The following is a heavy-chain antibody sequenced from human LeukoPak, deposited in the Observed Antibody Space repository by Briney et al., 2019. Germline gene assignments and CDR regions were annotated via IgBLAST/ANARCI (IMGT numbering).Heavy chain of an antibody. CDR1: GFTFSRFW. Sequence: GGSLRLSCAASGFTFSRFWMHWVRHAPGKGLVWVSRINRDGSSINYADSVKGRFTISRDNAKNTLYLQMNSLRAEDTAVYYCARDFDALDIWGQGTMVTVSS. CDR2: INRDGSSI. J-gene: IGHJ3*02. V-gene: IGHV3-74*01. CDR3: ARDFDALDI.